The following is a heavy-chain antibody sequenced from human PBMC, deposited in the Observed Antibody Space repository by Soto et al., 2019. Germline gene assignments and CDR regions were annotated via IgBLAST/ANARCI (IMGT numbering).Heavy chain of an antibody. Sequence: GGSLRLSCAASGFSFNDNWMHWVRQVPGKGLMWVSRLKSDGRDTIYADSVKGRFTVSRDSAKNTLYLQMNSLRVEDTAVYYCVREMPVPIRGGYYYYSGLDAWGQGTPVTVSS. V-gene: IGHV3-74*01. J-gene: IGHJ6*02. CDR2: LKSDGRDT. D-gene: IGHD2-2*01. CDR3: VREMPVPIRGGYYYYSGLDA. CDR1: GFSFNDNW.